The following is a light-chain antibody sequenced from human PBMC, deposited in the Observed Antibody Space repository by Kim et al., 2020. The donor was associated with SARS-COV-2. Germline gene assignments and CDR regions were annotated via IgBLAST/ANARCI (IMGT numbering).Light chain of an antibody. CDR1: SRRSYY. CDR3: NSRGSNDNVL. V-gene: IGLV3-19*01. J-gene: IGLJ2*01. Sequence: VDLGQTVRITCQGDSRRSYYATWYQQKPGQAPIVVIYGKNNRPSGIPDRFSGSSSGDTASLTITGTQAGDEADYYCNSRGSNDNVLFGGGTQLTVL. CDR2: GKN.